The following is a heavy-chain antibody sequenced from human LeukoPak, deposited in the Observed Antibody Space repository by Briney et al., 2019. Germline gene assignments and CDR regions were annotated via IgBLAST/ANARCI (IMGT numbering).Heavy chain of an antibody. CDR1: GFSFSSYN. D-gene: IGHD3-10*01. Sequence: GGSLRLSCEASGFSFSSYNMDWVRQTPGKGLEWISSITTSSTYTFYADSVKGRFTISRDNARNSLYLQMNSLRAEDTAVYYCARGRVWFGTTSQYYLDYWGQGTLVTVSS. CDR3: ARGRVWFGTTSQYYLDY. CDR2: ITTSSTYT. J-gene: IGHJ4*02. V-gene: IGHV3-21*01.